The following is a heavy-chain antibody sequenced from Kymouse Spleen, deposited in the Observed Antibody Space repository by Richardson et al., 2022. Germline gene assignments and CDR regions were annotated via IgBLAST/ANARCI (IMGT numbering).Heavy chain of an antibody. CDR1: GGSFSGYY. V-gene: IGHV4-34*01. CDR3: ARGITGTVYFDY. J-gene: IGHJ4*02. D-gene: IGHD1-20*01,IGHD1-7*01. Sequence: QVQLQQWGAGLLKPSETLSLTCAVYGGSFSGYYWSWIRQPPGKGLEWIGEINHSGSTNYNPSLKSRVTISVDTSKNQFSLKLSSVTAADTAVYYCARGITGTVYFDYWGQGTLVTVSS. CDR2: INHSGST.